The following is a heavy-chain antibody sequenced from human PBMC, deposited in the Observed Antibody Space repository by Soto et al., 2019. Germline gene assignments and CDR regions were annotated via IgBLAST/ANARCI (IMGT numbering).Heavy chain of an antibody. CDR1: GGSFSAHY. V-gene: IGHV4-34*01. J-gene: IGHJ4*02. D-gene: IGHD2-8*01. CDR3: ARAGRLGYCTNGVCPFDF. Sequence: QVQLQQWGAGLLKPSETLSLTCAVSGGSFSAHYWSWIRQPPGKGLEWIGEISHRGSTNYNPSLKSRVTISVDTSKNQFSLRLTSVPAADTAVYFCARAGRLGYCTNGVCPFDFWGRGTLVTVSS. CDR2: ISHRGST.